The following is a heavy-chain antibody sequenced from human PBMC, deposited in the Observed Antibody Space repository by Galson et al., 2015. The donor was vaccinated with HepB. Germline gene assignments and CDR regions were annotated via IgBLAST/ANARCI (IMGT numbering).Heavy chain of an antibody. J-gene: IGHJ4*02. CDR1: GFTFSSHA. V-gene: IGHV3-23*01. D-gene: IGHD1/OR15-1a*01. Sequence: SLRLSCATSGFTFSSHAMSWVRQTPGKGLEWVSALCGSGSSTFYADSVKGRFTISRDNAKNSVFLQMDSLRADDTAIYYCARGNNPNYWGQGTLVTVSS. CDR2: LCGSGSST. CDR3: ARGNNPNY.